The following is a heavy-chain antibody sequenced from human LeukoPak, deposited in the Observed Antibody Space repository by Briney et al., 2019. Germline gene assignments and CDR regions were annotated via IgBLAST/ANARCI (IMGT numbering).Heavy chain of an antibody. Sequence: PGGSLRLSCVASGFTFTNAWMSWVRQAPGKGLEWVGRIKSKTDGGTTDYAAPVKGRFTISRDDSKNTLYLQMNSLKTEDTAVYYCTTDVYYYGSGSHDYWGQGTLVTVSS. CDR2: IKSKTDGGTT. J-gene: IGHJ4*02. CDR3: TTDVYYYGSGSHDY. CDR1: GFTFTNAW. V-gene: IGHV3-15*01. D-gene: IGHD3-10*01.